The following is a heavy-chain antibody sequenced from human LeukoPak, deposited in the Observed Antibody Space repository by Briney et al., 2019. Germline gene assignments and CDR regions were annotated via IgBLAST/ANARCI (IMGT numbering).Heavy chain of an antibody. Sequence: PGGSLRLSCVASGLTFGNYGMNWVPQAPGKGLEWVSSIGGGGYTTYYADSVRGRFTISSDNSKNSMYLQMSSLRAEDTAIYYCAEVESSYCRIWGQGTLVTVSS. CDR1: GLTFGNYG. CDR3: AEVESSYCRI. CDR2: IGGGGYTT. J-gene: IGHJ4*02. D-gene: IGHD3-10*01. V-gene: IGHV3-23*01.